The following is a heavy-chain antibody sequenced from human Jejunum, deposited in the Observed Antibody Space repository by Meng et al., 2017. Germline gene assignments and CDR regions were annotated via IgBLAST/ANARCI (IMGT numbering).Heavy chain of an antibody. CDR2: INHRGNT. Sequence: ARLCQPSGPLSSPSVVDGWPFTYHYCSWIRQPPGKGLEWIGEINHRGNTNYNSSLKSRVTISVDTSKNQFSLRLSSVTAADTAVYYCARAWPVWFGDLRTTWIDPWGQGTLVTVSS. D-gene: IGHD3-10*01. CDR1: GWPFTYHY. J-gene: IGHJ5*02. CDR3: ARAWPVWFGDLRTTWIDP. V-gene: IGHV4-34*01.